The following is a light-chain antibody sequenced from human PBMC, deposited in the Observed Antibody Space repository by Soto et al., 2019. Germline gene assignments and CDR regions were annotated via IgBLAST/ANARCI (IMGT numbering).Light chain of an antibody. CDR2: GNS. CDR3: QSYDSSLSAYVV. CDR1: SSNIGAGYD. V-gene: IGLV1-40*01. J-gene: IGLJ2*01. Sequence: QSVLTQPPSVSGAPGQRVIISCTGSSSNIGAGYDVHWYQQLPGTAPKLLIYGNSNRPSGVPDRFSGSKSGTSASLAITGLQAEDEADYYCQSYDSSLSAYVVFGGGTKLTVL.